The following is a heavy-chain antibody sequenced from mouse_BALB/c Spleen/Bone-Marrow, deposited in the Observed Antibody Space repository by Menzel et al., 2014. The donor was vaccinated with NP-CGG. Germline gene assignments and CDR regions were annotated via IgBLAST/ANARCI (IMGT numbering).Heavy chain of an antibody. CDR1: GYSLTGYY. Sequence: LVKTGASVKISCKASGYSLTGYYMHWVKQSHGKSLEWIGYISCYNGATSYNQTFKGKATFTVDTSSSTAYMQFNSLTPEDSAVYYCARGGNYVPLAYWGQGTLVTVSA. V-gene: IGHV1S34*01. J-gene: IGHJ3*01. D-gene: IGHD2-1*01. CDR3: ARGGNYVPLAY. CDR2: ISCYNGAT.